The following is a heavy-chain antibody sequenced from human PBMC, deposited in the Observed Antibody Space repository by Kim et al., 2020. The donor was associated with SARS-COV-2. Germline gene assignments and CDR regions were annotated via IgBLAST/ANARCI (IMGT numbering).Heavy chain of an antibody. CDR3: ARTGGFGELMVPNDY. V-gene: IGHV1-8*01. Sequence: ASVKVSCKASGYTFTNYDINWVRQATGQGLEWMGWMSPNSGNTGYAQKFQGRVTMTRNTSISTAYMELSSLRSEDTAVYYCARTGGFGELMVPNDYWGQGTLVTVSS. D-gene: IGHD3-10*01. J-gene: IGHJ4*02. CDR2: MSPNSGNT. CDR1: GYTFTNYD.